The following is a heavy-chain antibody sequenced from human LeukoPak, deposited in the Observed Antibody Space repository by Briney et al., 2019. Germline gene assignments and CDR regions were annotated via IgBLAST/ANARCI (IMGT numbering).Heavy chain of an antibody. J-gene: IGHJ4*02. Sequence: SETLSLTCDVSGGSVTSTNWWTWVRQPPGEGLEWIGEVHLDERTNYNPSLKSRLIMSVDLPDNHISLKLTSVTAADTAVYYCAREGGFYRPLDYSGQGTLVTVSS. D-gene: IGHD3-3*01. CDR3: AREGGFYRPLDY. V-gene: IGHV4-4*02. CDR1: GGSVTSTNW. CDR2: VHLDERT.